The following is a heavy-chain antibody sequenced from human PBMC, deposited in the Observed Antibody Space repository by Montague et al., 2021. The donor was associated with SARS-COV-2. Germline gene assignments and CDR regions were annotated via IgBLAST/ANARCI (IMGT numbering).Heavy chain of an antibody. CDR2: VYYTGST. J-gene: IGHJ6*02. CDR3: ERLLYHNSMYGFDV. Sequence: SETLSLTCTVSGGSISTSYWSWIRQPPGKGLEWVGYVYYTGSTNYNPSLRSRVTISVDTSKNQFSLNLNSVSPADTAVYYCERLLYHNSMYGFDVWGQGTTVTVSS. CDR1: GGSISTSY. V-gene: IGHV4-59*01. D-gene: IGHD3-10*01.